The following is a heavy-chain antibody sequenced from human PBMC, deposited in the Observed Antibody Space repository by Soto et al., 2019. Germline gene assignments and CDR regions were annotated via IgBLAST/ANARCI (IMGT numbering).Heavy chain of an antibody. V-gene: IGHV4-61*01. CDR3: ARRVVTAIPVFYYYYGMDV. CDR2: IYYSGST. D-gene: IGHD2-21*02. J-gene: IGHJ6*02. Sequence: SETLSLTCTVSGGSASSGSYYWSWIRQPPGKGLEWIGYIYYSGSTNYNPSLKSRVTISVDTSKNQFSLKLSSVTAADTAVYYCARRVVTAIPVFYYYYGMDVWGQGTTVTVSS. CDR1: GGSASSGSYY.